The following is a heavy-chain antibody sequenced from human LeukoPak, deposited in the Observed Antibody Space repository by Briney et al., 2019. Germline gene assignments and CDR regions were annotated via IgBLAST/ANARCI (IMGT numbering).Heavy chain of an antibody. V-gene: IGHV3-21*01. CDR1: GFTFSSYW. Sequence: GGSLRLSCVASGFTFSSYWMTWVRQAPGKGLEWVSSISSSSSYIYYGDSLKGRFTISRDNAKKSVYLQMNSLRAEDTAVYYCARGALDAATPFDSWGQGTLVTVSS. CDR3: ARGALDAATPFDS. J-gene: IGHJ5*01. D-gene: IGHD2-15*01. CDR2: ISSSSSYI.